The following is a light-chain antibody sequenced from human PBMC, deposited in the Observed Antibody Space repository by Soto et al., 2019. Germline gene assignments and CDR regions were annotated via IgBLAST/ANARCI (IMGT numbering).Light chain of an antibody. Sequence: QSVLTQPASVSGSPGQSIAISCTGTSSDIGGYNYVSWYQQHPGKAPKLILYDVGTRPSGVSDRFSGSNSGNTASLTICGHQAEDEAYYYCSSYTPGSTLFGTGTKVTVL. V-gene: IGLV2-14*01. CDR3: SSYTPGSTL. CDR1: SSDIGGYNY. J-gene: IGLJ1*01. CDR2: DVG.